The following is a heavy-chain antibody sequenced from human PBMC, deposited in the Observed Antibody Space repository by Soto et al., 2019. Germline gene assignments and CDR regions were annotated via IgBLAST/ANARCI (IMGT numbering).Heavy chain of an antibody. J-gene: IGHJ4*02. CDR1: GFIFRSYW. CDR3: ARDGVAAGLYLDN. D-gene: IGHD2-15*01. CDR2: INQDGSEK. V-gene: IGHV3-7*01. Sequence: PGGSLRLSCAASGFIFRSYWMSWVRQAPGKGLEWVANINQDGSEKYYVDPVRGRFIISRDNAENSLYLQMNSLRAEDTALYYCARDGVAAGLYLDNWGQGTLVTVSS.